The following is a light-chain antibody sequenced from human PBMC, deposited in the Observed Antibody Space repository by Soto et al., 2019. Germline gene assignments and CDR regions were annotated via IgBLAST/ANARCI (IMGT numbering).Light chain of an antibody. CDR2: AAS. V-gene: IGKV1-39*01. CDR1: QTISSY. CDR3: QQSYSAPPYT. J-gene: IGKJ2*01. Sequence: DIQMTQSPSSLSASVGDRVTITCRASQTISSYLNWYQQIPGKAPKLLIYAASSLLSGVPSRFSGIGSGTDFTLTISSLQPEDFATYYCQQSYSAPPYTFGQGTKVEIK.